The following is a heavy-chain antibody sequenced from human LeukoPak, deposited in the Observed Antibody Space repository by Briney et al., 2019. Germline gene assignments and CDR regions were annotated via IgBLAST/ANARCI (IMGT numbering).Heavy chain of an antibody. V-gene: IGHV3-30*03. D-gene: IGHD6-19*01. CDR3: AHSKAVAGFGTFDY. CDR1: GFTFSSYG. Sequence: PGGSLRLSCAVSGFTFSSYGMHWVRQAPGKGLEWVAVISYDGSDKDYAASVKGRFTISRDNSENTLYLHMNSLRAQDTAIYYCAHSKAVAGFGTFDYWGQGTLVTVSS. J-gene: IGHJ4*02. CDR2: ISYDGSDK.